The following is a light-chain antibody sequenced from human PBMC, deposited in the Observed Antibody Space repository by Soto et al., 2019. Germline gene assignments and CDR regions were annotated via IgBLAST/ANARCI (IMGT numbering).Light chain of an antibody. CDR3: QQFGSSPIT. V-gene: IGKV3-20*01. Sequence: EVVLTQSPGTLSLSPGERATLPCRASQSVSSTYLAGFQQKPGQAPRLLIYGVSSRATGIPDRFTGSGSGTDFTLTISRLEPEDFAVYYCQQFGSSPITSGQGTRLEIK. CDR1: QSVSSTY. CDR2: GVS. J-gene: IGKJ5*01.